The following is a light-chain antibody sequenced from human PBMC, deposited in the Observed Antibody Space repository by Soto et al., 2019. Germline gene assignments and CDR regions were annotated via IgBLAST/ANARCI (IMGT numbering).Light chain of an antibody. CDR2: DVN. CDR1: SSDVGAYNF. CDR3: AAWDDSLNGVV. J-gene: IGLJ2*01. Sequence: QSALTQPRSVSGSPGQSVTISCTGSSSDVGAYNFASWYQQHPGAAPKLLIHDVNKRPPGVPDRFSASKSGTSASLAISGLQSEDEADYYCAAWDDSLNGVVFGGGTKLTVL. V-gene: IGLV2-11*01.